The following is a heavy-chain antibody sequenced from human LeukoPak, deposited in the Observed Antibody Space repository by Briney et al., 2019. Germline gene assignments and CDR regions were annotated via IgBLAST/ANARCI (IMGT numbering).Heavy chain of an antibody. D-gene: IGHD3-10*01. CDR1: GGTFSSYA. CDR3: ARMDASGIRNWFDP. V-gene: IGHV1-8*02. CDR2: MNPNNGNT. Sequence: GASVKVSCKASGGTFSSYAINWVRQATGQGLEWMGWMNPNNGNTGYAQKFQGRVTMTGNTSISTAYMEVSSLTSEDTAVYYCARMDASGIRNWFDPWGQGTLVTVSS. J-gene: IGHJ5*02.